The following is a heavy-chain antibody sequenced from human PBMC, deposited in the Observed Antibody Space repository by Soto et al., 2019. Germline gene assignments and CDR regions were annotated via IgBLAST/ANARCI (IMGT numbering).Heavy chain of an antibody. CDR3: ARGMPSTVLFGY. Sequence: GESLKISFKGSGYSFTSYWIGWVRQMPGKGLEWMGIIYPGDSDTRYSPSFQGQVTISADKSISTAYMELSRLRSDDTAVYYCARGMPSTVLFGYWGQGTLVTVSS. CDR1: GYSFTSYW. CDR2: IYPGDSDT. D-gene: IGHD3-10*02. J-gene: IGHJ4*02. V-gene: IGHV5-51*01.